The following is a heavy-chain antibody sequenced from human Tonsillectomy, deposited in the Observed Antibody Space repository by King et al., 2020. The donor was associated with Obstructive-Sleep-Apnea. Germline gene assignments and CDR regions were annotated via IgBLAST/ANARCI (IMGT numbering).Heavy chain of an antibody. J-gene: IGHJ4*02. Sequence: VQLVESGGGLVQPGRSLRLSCAASGFTFDDYAMHWVRQAPGKGLEWVSGISWNSGSIGYADSVKGRFTISRDNAKNSLYLQMNSLRAEDTALYYCAKDSFPIAVAGTYYFDYWGRGTLVTVSS. V-gene: IGHV3-9*01. CDR2: ISWNSGSI. D-gene: IGHD6-19*01. CDR1: GFTFDDYA. CDR3: AKDSFPIAVAGTYYFDY.